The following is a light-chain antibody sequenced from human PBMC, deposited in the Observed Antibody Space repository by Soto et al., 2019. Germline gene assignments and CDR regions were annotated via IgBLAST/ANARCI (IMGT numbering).Light chain of an antibody. CDR2: EVN. CDR1: SSDVGGYNF. Sequence: QSALTQPPSASGSPGQSVTISCTGTSSDVGGYNFVSWYQQHPGKAPKLIIYEVNKRPSGVPDRFSASKSGNTASLTVSGLQPEDEADYYCSSYAGTNNRYVFGTGTKLTVL. V-gene: IGLV2-8*01. CDR3: SSYAGTNNRYV. J-gene: IGLJ1*01.